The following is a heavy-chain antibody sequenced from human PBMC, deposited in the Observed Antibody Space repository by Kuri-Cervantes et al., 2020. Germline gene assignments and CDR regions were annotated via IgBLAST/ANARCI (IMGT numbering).Heavy chain of an antibody. CDR3: AKICTMIVVDYYFDY. J-gene: IGHJ4*02. V-gene: IGHV3-48*01. CDR1: GFTFSSYS. CDR2: ISSSSSTI. Sequence: GESLKISCAASGFTFSSYSMNWVRQAPGKGLEWVSYISSSSSTIYCADSVKGRFTISRDNAKNSLYLQMNSLRGEDTAVYYCAKICTMIVVDYYFDYWGQGTLVTVSS. D-gene: IGHD3-22*01.